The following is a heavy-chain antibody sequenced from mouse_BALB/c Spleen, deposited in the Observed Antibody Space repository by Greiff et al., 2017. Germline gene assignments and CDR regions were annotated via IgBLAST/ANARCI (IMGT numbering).Heavy chain of an antibody. CDR3: ARDGGYYYAMDY. V-gene: IGHV2-9*02. CDR1: GFSLTSYG. CDR2: IWAGGST. J-gene: IGHJ4*01. Sequence: VNLVESGPGLVAPSQSLSITCTVSGFSLTSYGVHWVRQPPGKGLEWLGVIWAGGSTNYNSALMSRLSISKDNSKSQVFLKMNSLQTDDTAMYYCARDGGYYYAMDYWGQGTSVTVSA.